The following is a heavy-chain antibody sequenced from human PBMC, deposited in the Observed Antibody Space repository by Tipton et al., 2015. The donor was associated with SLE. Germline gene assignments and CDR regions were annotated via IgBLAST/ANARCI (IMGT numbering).Heavy chain of an antibody. CDR3: ARDNRWYGSGSYHDAFDI. J-gene: IGHJ3*02. Sequence: TLSLTCTVSGGSISSSSYYWGWIRQPPGKGLEWIGSIYYSGSTYYNPSLKSRVTISVDTSKNQFSLKLSSVTAADTAVYYCARDNRWYGSGSYHDAFDIWGQGTMVTVSS. CDR2: IYYSGST. V-gene: IGHV4-39*07. D-gene: IGHD1-26*01. CDR1: GGSISSSSYY.